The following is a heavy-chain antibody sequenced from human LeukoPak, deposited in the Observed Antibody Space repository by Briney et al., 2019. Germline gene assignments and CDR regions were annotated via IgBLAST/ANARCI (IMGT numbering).Heavy chain of an antibody. J-gene: IGHJ4*02. D-gene: IGHD4-17*01. CDR3: APDPSTTVTTS. V-gene: IGHV3-48*04. CDR1: GFNFGSYG. CDR2: ISSSGSTI. Sequence: GGSLRLSCAASGFNFGSYGMTWVRQAPGKGLEWVSYISSSGSTIYYADSVKGRFTISRDNAKNSLYLQMNSLRAEDTAVYYCAPDPSTTVTTSWGQGTLVTVSS.